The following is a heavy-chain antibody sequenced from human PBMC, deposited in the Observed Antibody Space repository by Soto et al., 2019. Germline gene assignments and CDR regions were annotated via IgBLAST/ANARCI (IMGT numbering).Heavy chain of an antibody. Sequence: EVQLLEAGGGLVQPGGSLRLSCAASGFTFSSYAMNWVRQAPGKGLEWVSVISGSGDSTYYADSVTGRFTISRDDSKNTLYLHMTSLRAEDTALYYCARRSSSWYFYNWGPGTLVTVSS. V-gene: IGHV3-23*01. CDR1: GFTFSSYA. J-gene: IGHJ4*02. CDR3: ARRSSSWYFYN. CDR2: ISGSGDST. D-gene: IGHD6-13*01.